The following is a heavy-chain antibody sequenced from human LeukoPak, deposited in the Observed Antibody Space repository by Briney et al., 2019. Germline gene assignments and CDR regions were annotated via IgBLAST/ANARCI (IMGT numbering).Heavy chain of an antibody. CDR1: GGSFSGYY. Sequence: SETLSLTCAVYGGSFSGYYWSWILQPPGKGLEWIGEINHSGSTNYNPSLKSRVTISVDTSKNQFSLKLSSVTAADTAVYYCARFGVTGGDAFDIWGQGTMVTVSS. D-gene: IGHD7-27*01. CDR2: INHSGST. V-gene: IGHV4-34*01. J-gene: IGHJ3*02. CDR3: ARFGVTGGDAFDI.